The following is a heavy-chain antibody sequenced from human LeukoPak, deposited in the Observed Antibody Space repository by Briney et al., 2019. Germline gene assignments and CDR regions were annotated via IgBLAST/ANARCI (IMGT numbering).Heavy chain of an antibody. CDR1: GYTFTSYA. Sequence: GASVKVSCKASGYTFTSYAMHWVRQAPGQRLEWMGWINAGNGNTKYSQKFQGRVTITRDTSASTAYMELGSLRSEDTAVYYCARVFLGYQLPTDYWGQGTLVTVSS. D-gene: IGHD2-2*01. CDR2: INAGNGNT. V-gene: IGHV1-3*01. CDR3: ARVFLGYQLPTDY. J-gene: IGHJ4*02.